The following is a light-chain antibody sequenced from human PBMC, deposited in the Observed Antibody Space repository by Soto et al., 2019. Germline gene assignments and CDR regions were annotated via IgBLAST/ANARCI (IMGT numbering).Light chain of an antibody. CDR2: DIS. CDR1: QSVSSSY. V-gene: IGKV3-20*01. CDR3: QQYGSSEII. J-gene: IGKJ5*01. Sequence: EIVLTQSPGTLSLSPGERAPLSCRASQSVSSSYIAWYQQKPGQAPRLLIYDISSRATGIPDRFSGSVSGTDFTLTITRLEPEDFAVFYCQQYGSSEIIFGQGTRLEIK.